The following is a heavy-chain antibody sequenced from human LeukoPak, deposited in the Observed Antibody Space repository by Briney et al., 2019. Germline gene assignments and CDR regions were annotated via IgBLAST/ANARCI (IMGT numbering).Heavy chain of an antibody. CDR1: GYTFTSYG. CDR2: ISAYNGNT. V-gene: IGHV1-18*01. D-gene: IGHD3-16*02. CDR3: ARVYDYVWGSYRPDYYFDY. Sequence: ASVKVSCKASGYTFTSYGISWVRQPPGQGLEWMGWISAYNGNTNYAQKLQGRVTMTTDTSTSTAYMELRSLRSDDTAVYYCARVYDYVWGSYRPDYYFDYWGQGTLVTVSS. J-gene: IGHJ4*02.